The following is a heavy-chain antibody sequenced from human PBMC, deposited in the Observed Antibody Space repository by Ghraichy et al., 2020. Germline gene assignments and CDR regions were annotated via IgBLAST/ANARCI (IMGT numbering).Heavy chain of an antibody. D-gene: IGHD3-22*01. Sequence: SVRVSCKASGGTFSSYAISWVRQAPGQGLEWMGRIIPILGIANYAQKFQGRVTITADKSTSTAYMELSSLRSEDTAVYYCAGKDYDSSGYYSGGVDYWGQGTLVTVSS. J-gene: IGHJ4*02. CDR3: AGKDYDSSGYYSGGVDY. CDR1: GGTFSSYA. CDR2: IIPILGIA. V-gene: IGHV1-69*04.